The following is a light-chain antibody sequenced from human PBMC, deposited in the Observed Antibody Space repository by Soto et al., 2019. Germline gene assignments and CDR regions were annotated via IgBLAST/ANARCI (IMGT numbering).Light chain of an antibody. J-gene: IGKJ4*01. CDR1: QSVSSY. CDR3: QQRSNWPLT. Sequence: EIVLTQSPATLSLSPGERATLSCRASQSVSSYLAWYQQKPGQAPRLLIYDASNRAPGIPARFSGSGSGTDFTLTISSLEHEDFALYYCQQRSNWPLTFGGGTKVEIK. CDR2: DAS. V-gene: IGKV3-11*01.